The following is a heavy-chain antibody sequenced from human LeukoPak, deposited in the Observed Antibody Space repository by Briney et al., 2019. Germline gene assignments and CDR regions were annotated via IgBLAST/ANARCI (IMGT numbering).Heavy chain of an antibody. V-gene: IGHV3-33*01. J-gene: IGHJ4*02. CDR1: GFTFSSYG. D-gene: IGHD2/OR15-2a*01. Sequence: GGSLRLSCAASGFTFSSYGMHWVRQAPGKWLEWVAVIWYDGSNKYYADSVKGRFTISRDNSKNTLYLQMNSLRAEDTAVYYCARDVMSDFDYWGQGTLVTVSS. CDR2: IWYDGSNK. CDR3: ARDVMSDFDY.